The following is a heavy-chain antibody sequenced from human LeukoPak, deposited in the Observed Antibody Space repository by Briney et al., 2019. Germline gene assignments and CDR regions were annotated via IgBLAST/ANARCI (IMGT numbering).Heavy chain of an antibody. V-gene: IGHV3-20*04. CDR3: ARAHAGGSYSGYFGY. CDR2: VNWNGGST. Sequence: GGSLRLSCAASGFTFDDYGMSWVRQAPGKGLEWVSGVNWNGGSTGYADSVKGRFPLFRDNAKNSLYPQMNSLRAEDTALYYCARAHAGGSYSGYFGYWGQGTLVTVSS. D-gene: IGHD1-26*01. CDR1: GFTFDDYG. J-gene: IGHJ4*02.